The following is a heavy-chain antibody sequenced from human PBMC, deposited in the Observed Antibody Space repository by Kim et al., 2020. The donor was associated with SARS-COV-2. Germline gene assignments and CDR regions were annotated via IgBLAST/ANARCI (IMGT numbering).Heavy chain of an antibody. D-gene: IGHD3-22*01. Sequence: SVKVSCKASGGTFSSYAISWVRQAPGQGLEWMGGIIPIFGTANYAQKFQGRVTITADKSTSTAYMELSSLRSEDTAVYYCASSSLLTYYYDSSGYYGYYFDYWGQGTLVTVSS. CDR1: GGTFSSYA. J-gene: IGHJ4*02. V-gene: IGHV1-69*06. CDR3: ASSSLLTYYYDSSGYYGYYFDY. CDR2: IIPIFGTA.